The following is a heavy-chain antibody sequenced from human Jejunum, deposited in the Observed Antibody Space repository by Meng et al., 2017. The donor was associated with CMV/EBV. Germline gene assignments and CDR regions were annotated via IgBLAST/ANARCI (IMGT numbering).Heavy chain of an antibody. J-gene: IGHJ4*02. CDR3: ARDRMAAPGTFEY. Sequence: GPRQWPGPGLVKPSGTLSLTCTVSGGSISGYYWNWIRQPAGKGLEWIGRVYMSGSTNYNPSLRSRVAMSVDTSKTQFSLRLTSVTAADTAVYYCARDRMAAPGTFEYWGQGTLVTVSS. D-gene: IGHD6-13*01. CDR1: GGSISGYY. CDR2: VYMSGST. V-gene: IGHV4-4*07.